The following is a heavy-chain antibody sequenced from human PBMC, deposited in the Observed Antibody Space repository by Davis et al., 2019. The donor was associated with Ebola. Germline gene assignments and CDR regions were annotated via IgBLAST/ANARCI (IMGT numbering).Heavy chain of an antibody. J-gene: IGHJ4*02. Sequence: AASVKVSCKASGYTFTNYYMHWVRQAPGQGLEWMGCISTNTGNPTYAQGFTGRFVFSLDTSVSTAYVQISDLKAEDTAVYYCARNLMRIVGPGPFEYWGQGSLVTVSS. CDR3: ARNLMRIVGPGPFEY. D-gene: IGHD2-8*01. CDR2: ISTNTGNP. CDR1: GYTFTNYY. V-gene: IGHV7-4-1*02.